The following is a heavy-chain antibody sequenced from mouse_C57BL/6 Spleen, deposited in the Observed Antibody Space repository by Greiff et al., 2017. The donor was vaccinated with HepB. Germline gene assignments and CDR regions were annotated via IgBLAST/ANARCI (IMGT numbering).Heavy chain of an antibody. J-gene: IGHJ3*01. CDR2: INPYNGGT. V-gene: IGHV1-19*01. CDR3: AREVTTVVASPY. Sequence: VQLKESGPVLVKPGASVKMSCKASGYTFTDYYMNWVKQSHGKSLEWIGVINPYNGGTSYNQKFKGKATLTVDKSSSTAYMELNSLTSEDAAVYYCAREVTTVVASPYWGQGTLVTVSA. CDR1: GYTFTDYY. D-gene: IGHD1-1*01.